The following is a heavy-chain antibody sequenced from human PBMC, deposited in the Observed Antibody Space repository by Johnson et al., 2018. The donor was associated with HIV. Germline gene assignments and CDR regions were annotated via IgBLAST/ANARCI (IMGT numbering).Heavy chain of an antibody. J-gene: IGHJ3*02. CDR2: ISYDGSNK. CDR3: ARATTPHDAFDI. D-gene: IGHD1-1*01. V-gene: IGHV3-30*14. CDR1: A. Sequence: AMHWVRQAPGKGLEWVAVISYDGSNKYYADSVKGRFTISRDNSKNTLYLQMNSLRAEDTAVYYCARATTPHDAFDIWGQGTMVTVSS.